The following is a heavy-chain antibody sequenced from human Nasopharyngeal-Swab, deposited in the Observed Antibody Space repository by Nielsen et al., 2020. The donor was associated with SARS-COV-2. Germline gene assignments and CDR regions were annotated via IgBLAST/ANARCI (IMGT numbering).Heavy chain of an antibody. J-gene: IGHJ4*02. CDR1: GGSFSGYY. D-gene: IGHD3-16*02. CDR3: ARGRAFGGVIVSSY. Sequence: SETLSLTCAVHGGSFSGYYWSWLRQPPGKGLEWIGEINHSGSTNYNPSLKSRVTISVDTSKNQFSLKLRSVTAADTAVYYCARGRAFGGVIVSSYWGQGTLVTVSS. CDR2: INHSGST. V-gene: IGHV4-34*01.